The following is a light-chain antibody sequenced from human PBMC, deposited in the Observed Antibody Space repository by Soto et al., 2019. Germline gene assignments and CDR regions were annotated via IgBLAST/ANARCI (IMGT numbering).Light chain of an antibody. CDR1: QRVLYNFNKKNY. V-gene: IGKV4-1*01. Sequence: VTDPGRSMAMSIDGRPAINXKSRQRVLYNFNKKNYLEWYQQKPGQPPKLLHYWASTREFGGPDRFSGSGAVTDCHRTISGLQAEDVVVYYGQQYARPPLTCGGGTKVDIK. J-gene: IGKJ4*01. CDR2: WAS. CDR3: QQYARPPLT.